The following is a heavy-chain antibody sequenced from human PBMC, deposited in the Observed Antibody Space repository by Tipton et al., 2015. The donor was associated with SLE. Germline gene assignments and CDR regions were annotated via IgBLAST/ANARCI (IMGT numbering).Heavy chain of an antibody. CDR2: IFHSGST. D-gene: IGHD1-14*01. J-gene: IGHJ3*02. CDR1: GYSISSGYY. V-gene: IGHV4-38-2*02. CDR3: ARELTDDAFDI. Sequence: TLSLTCAVSGYSISSGYYWGWIRQPPGKGPEWIGSIFHSGSTYYNPSLKSRVTISVDTSKNQFSLKLSSVTAADTAVYYCARELTDDAFDIWGQGTMVTVSS.